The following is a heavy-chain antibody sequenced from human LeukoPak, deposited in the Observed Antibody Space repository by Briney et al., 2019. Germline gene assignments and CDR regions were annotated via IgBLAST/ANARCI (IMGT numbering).Heavy chain of an antibody. D-gene: IGHD3-10*01. CDR2: INPNSGGT. CDR3: ARDSGERGSGSYLIAY. Sequence: ASVKVSCKASGGTFSSYAISWVRQAPGQGLEWMGGINPNSGGTNYAQKFQGRVTMTRDTSISTAYMELSRLRSDDTAVYYCARDSGERGSGSYLIAYWGQGTLVTVSS. CDR1: GGTFSSYA. J-gene: IGHJ4*02. V-gene: IGHV1-2*02.